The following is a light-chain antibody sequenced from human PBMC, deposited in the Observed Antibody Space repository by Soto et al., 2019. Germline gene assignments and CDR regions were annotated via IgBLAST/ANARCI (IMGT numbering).Light chain of an antibody. CDR2: DAS. J-gene: IGKJ4*01. Sequence: EIVLTQSPATLSLSPGERATLFCRASQSVSSYLAWYQQKPGQAPRLLIYDASNRATGIPARFSGSGSGTDFTVTISSLEPEDFAVYYCQQRSNWPLTFGGGTKVEIK. V-gene: IGKV3-11*01. CDR1: QSVSSY. CDR3: QQRSNWPLT.